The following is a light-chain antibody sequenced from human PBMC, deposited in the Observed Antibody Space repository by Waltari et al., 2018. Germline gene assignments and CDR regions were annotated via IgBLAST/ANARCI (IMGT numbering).Light chain of an antibody. CDR3: LQYNSYPWT. J-gene: IGKJ1*01. CDR2: KAS. V-gene: IGKV1-5*03. Sequence: DIQVTQSPSTLSVSVGDRVTITCRASQSIVVWLAWYQQKPGKAPRLLIYKASYLESGVPSRFSGSGSGTEFTLTISSLQADDFATYSCLQYNSYPWTFGQGTKVEIK. CDR1: QSIVVW.